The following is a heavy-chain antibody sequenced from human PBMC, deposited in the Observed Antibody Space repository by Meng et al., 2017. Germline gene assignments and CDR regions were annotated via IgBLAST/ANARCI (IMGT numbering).Heavy chain of an antibody. Sequence: ASVKVSCKASGYTFTSYRISWVRRAPGQGLEWMGWISAYNGNTNYAQKLQGRVTMTTDTSTSTAYMELRSLRSDDTAVYYCARDLDFWSGYPSDFDYWGQGTLVTVSS. J-gene: IGHJ4*02. V-gene: IGHV1-18*01. CDR2: ISAYNGNT. CDR1: GYTFTSYR. D-gene: IGHD3-3*01. CDR3: ARDLDFWSGYPSDFDY.